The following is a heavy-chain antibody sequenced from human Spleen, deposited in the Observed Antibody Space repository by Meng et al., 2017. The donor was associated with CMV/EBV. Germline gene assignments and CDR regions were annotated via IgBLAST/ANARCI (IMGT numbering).Heavy chain of an antibody. CDR3: AKGGPDFWSGPKYNWFDP. J-gene: IGHJ5*02. V-gene: IGHV1-18*01. D-gene: IGHD3-3*01. Sequence: YTFTSYGISWVRQAPGQGLEWMGWISAYNGNTNYAQKLQGRVTMTTDTSTSTAYMELSSLRSEDTAVYYCAKGGPDFWSGPKYNWFDPWGQGTLVTVSS. CDR2: ISAYNGNT. CDR1: YTFTSYG.